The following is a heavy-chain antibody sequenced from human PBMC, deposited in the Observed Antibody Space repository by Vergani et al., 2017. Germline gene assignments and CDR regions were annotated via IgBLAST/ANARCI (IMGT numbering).Heavy chain of an antibody. CDR1: GFTFSSYG. CDR3: AKDVGSGSYYNPHYYYYGMDV. Sequence: QVQLVESGGGVVQPGRSLRLSCAASGFTFSSYGMHWVRQAPGKGLEWVAVISYDGSNKYYADSVKGRFTISRDNSKNTLYLQMNSLRAEDTAVYYCAKDVGSGSYYNPHYYYYGMDVWGQGTTVTVSS. V-gene: IGHV3-30*18. D-gene: IGHD3-10*01. J-gene: IGHJ6*02. CDR2: ISYDGSNK.